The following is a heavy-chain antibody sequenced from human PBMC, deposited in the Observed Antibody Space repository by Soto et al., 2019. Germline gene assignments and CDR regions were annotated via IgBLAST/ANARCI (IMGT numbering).Heavy chain of an antibody. D-gene: IGHD3-3*01. CDR3: ARADLQYYDFWSGYSPRTASAYFDY. J-gene: IGHJ4*02. Sequence: SETLSLTCTVSGGSISSDYWSWIRQPPGKGLEWIGYIYYSGSTNYNPSLKSRVTISVDTSKNQFSLKLSSVTAADTAVYYCARADLQYYDFWSGYSPRTASAYFDYWGQGTLVTVSS. CDR2: IYYSGST. CDR1: GGSISSDY. V-gene: IGHV4-59*01.